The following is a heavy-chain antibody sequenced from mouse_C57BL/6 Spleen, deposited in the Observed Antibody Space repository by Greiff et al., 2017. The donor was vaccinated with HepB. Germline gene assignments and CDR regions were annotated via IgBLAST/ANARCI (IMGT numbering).Heavy chain of an antibody. CDR2: IDPSDSST. CDR1: GYTFTSYW. J-gene: IGHJ1*03. D-gene: IGHD1-1*01. Sequence: QVQLQQPGAELVKPGASVKLSCKASGYTFTSYWMQWVKQRPGQGLEWIGEIDPSDSSTNYNQKFKGKATLTGDTSSSTAYMQLSSLTSEDSAVYYCARSIYYGSSSYWYCDVWGTGTTVTVSS. CDR3: ARSIYYGSSSYWYCDV. V-gene: IGHV1-50*01.